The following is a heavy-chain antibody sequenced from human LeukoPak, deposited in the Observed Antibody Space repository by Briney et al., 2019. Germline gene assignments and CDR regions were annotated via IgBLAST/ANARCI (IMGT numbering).Heavy chain of an antibody. J-gene: IGHJ3*02. Sequence: ASVTVSCKASGYTFTSYGISWVRQAPGQGLEWMGWISAYNGNTNYAQKLQGRVTMTTDTSTSTAYMELRSLRSDDTAVYYCARGKGYDILRSDAFDIWGQGTMVTVSS. V-gene: IGHV1-18*01. D-gene: IGHD3-9*01. CDR1: GYTFTSYG. CDR3: ARGKGYDILRSDAFDI. CDR2: ISAYNGNT.